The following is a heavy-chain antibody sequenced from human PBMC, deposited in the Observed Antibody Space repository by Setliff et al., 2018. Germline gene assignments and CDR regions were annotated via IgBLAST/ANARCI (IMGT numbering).Heavy chain of an antibody. V-gene: IGHV4-30-4*01. CDR1: GASVTSFDYY. J-gene: IGHJ4*02. CDR2: ISHGVST. CDR3: ARDRGVYSDFEY. Sequence: SETLSLTCTVSGASVTSFDYYWSWIRQPPGKGLEYIGHISHGVSTSYSPSLKSRLSISADTSKNQFSLKLTSVTAADTAVYYCARDRGVYSDFEYWGQGTLVTVSS. D-gene: IGHD4-4*01.